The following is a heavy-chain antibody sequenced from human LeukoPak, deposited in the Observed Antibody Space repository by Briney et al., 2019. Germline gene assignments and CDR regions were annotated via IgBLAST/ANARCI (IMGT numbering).Heavy chain of an antibody. CDR3: ARDGFLGTVATNGMDV. V-gene: IGHV1-18*01. Sequence: SVKFSCKASGYTFSSYGISWVRQAPGQGLDWMGWITAYNGNTNSAQKFQGRVTMTTDTSTRTAYMDLRRLSSDDTAVYYCARDGFLGTVATNGMDVWGQGTTVTVSS. CDR1: GYTFSSYG. J-gene: IGHJ6*02. CDR2: ITAYNGNT. D-gene: IGHD5-12*01.